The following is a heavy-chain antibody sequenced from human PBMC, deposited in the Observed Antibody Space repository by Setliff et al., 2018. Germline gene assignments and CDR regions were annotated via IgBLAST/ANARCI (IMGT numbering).Heavy chain of an antibody. D-gene: IGHD5-12*01. J-gene: IGHJ4*02. CDR2: INHSGST. V-gene: IGHV4-34*01. Sequence: SETLSLTCSVYGESFSNNYWSWTRQTPGKGLEWIGEINHSGSTNYDPSLTSRVSISVDTSKNQFSLKLSSVTAADTAVYYCARNWRDSGYDYWGQGIVVTVSS. CDR3: ARNWRDSGYDY. CDR1: GESFSNNY.